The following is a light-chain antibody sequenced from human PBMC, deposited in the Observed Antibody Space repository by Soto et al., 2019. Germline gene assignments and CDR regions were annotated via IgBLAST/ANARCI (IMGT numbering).Light chain of an antibody. Sequence: VLTQPPSMSGAPGQRVTMSCTGSSSNLGAGYDVHWYQRLPGAAPKLLIYDNTHRPSGVPNRFSGSKSGTSASLAITGLQAEDEADYYCQSYDSGLSGHWVFGGGTKLTVL. CDR1: SSNLGAGYD. CDR3: QSYDSGLSGHWV. J-gene: IGLJ3*02. V-gene: IGLV1-40*01. CDR2: DNT.